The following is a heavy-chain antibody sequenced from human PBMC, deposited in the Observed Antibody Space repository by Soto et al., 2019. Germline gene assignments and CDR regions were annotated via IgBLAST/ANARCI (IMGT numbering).Heavy chain of an antibody. Sequence: EVQLVESGGGLVQPGGSLRLSCAASGFTFSSYSMNWVRQAPGKGLEWVSYISSSSSTIYYADSVKGRFTISRDNAKNSLYLQMNSLRDEDTAVYYCARDTYYDILSGGAHAFDIWGQGTKVTVSS. CDR3: ARDTYYDILSGGAHAFDI. V-gene: IGHV3-48*02. D-gene: IGHD3-9*01. CDR1: GFTFSSYS. CDR2: ISSSSSTI. J-gene: IGHJ3*02.